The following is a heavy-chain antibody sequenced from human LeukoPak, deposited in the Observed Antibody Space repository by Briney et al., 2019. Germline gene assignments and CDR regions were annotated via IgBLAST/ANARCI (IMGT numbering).Heavy chain of an antibody. CDR3: ASISSSSLYYYYGMDV. Sequence: SETLSLTCTVSGGSVSSGSYYWSWIRQPPGKGLEWIGYIYYSGSTYYNPSLKSRVTISVDTSKNQFSLKLTSVTATDTAVYYCASISSSSLYYYYGMDVWGQGTTVTVFS. J-gene: IGHJ6*02. CDR1: GGSVSSGSYY. CDR2: IYYSGST. V-gene: IGHV4-61*01. D-gene: IGHD6-6*01.